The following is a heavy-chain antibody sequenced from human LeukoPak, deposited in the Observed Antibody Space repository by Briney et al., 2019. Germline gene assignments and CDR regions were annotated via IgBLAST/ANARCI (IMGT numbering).Heavy chain of an antibody. D-gene: IGHD3-16*01. V-gene: IGHV4-34*01. Sequence: PSETLSLTCAVYGGSFSGYYWSWIRQPPGEGLEWIGEINHSGSTNYNPSLKSRVTILVDTSKNQFSLKLSSVTAADTAVYYCARGNPNHVGRTFDYWGQGTLVTVSS. CDR3: ARGNPNHVGRTFDY. CDR2: INHSGST. J-gene: IGHJ4*02. CDR1: GGSFSGYY.